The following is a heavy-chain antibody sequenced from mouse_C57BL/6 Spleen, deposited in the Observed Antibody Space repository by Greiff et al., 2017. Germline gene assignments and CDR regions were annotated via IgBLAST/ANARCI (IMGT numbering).Heavy chain of an antibody. J-gene: IGHJ2*01. CDR1: GYTFTSYW. V-gene: IGHV1-55*01. CDR2: IYPGSGST. D-gene: IGHD3-1*01. Sequence: QVQLQQPGAELVKPGASVKMSCKASGYTFTSYWITWVKQRPGQGLEWIGDIYPGSGSTNYNEKFKSKATLTVDTSSSTAYMQRSSLTSEDSAVYYCARENSTCNGDYWGQGTALTVSS. CDR3: ARENSTCNGDY.